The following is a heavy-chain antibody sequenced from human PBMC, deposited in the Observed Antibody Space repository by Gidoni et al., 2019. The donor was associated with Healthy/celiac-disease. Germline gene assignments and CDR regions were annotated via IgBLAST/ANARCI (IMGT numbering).Heavy chain of an antibody. D-gene: IGHD2-2*01. V-gene: IGHV3-30-3*01. Sequence: QVQLVESGGGVVQPGRSLRLSCAASGFPFSSYAMRWVRQAPGKGLEWVAVISYDGSNKYYADSVEGRFTISRDNSKNTLYLQMNSLRAEDTAVYYCAGSYQLLSGYYYYYGMDVWGQGTTVTVSS. CDR2: ISYDGSNK. CDR3: AGSYQLLSGYYYYYGMDV. CDR1: GFPFSSYA. J-gene: IGHJ6*02.